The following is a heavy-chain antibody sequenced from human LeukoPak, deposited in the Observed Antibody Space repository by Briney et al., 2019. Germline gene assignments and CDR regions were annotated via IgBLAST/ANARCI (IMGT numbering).Heavy chain of an antibody. J-gene: IGHJ3*02. D-gene: IGHD3-22*01. CDR1: GGSFSGHY. CDR3: ARDPSSGYYPRGDAFDI. V-gene: IGHV4-34*12. Sequence: SETLSLTCAVYGGSFSGHYWSWIRQPPGKGLEWIGEIIHSGSTNYNPSLTSRVTISVDTSKNQFSLKLSSVTAADTAVYYCARDPSSGYYPRGDAFDIWGRGTMVTVSS. CDR2: IIHSGST.